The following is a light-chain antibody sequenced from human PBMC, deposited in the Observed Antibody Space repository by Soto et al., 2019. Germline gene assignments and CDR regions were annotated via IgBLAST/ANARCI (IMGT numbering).Light chain of an antibody. Sequence: DIVVDQCAVSVPLPAGGRASISCMSSQGLLHSNGYNYLDWYLQKPWQSPQLLIYLGSTRASGVPDRFSGSRGGTDFTLRITRVEAAEVGVAFCMQALRAPRRTFGPGTKVDIK. V-gene: IGKV2-28*01. CDR2: LGS. CDR1: QGLLHSNGYNY. J-gene: IGKJ1*01. CDR3: MQALRAPRRT.